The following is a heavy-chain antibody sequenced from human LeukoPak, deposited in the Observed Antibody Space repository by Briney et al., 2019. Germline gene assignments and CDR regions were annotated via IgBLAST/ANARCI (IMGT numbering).Heavy chain of an antibody. CDR3: ARGRFTISD. Sequence: SETPSLTCAVYGGSFSGYYWSWIRQPPGKGLEWIGEINHSGSTNYNPSLKSRVTISVDTSKNQFSLKLSSATAADTAVYYCARGRFTISDWGQGTLVTVSS. CDR1: GGSFSGYY. CDR2: INHSGST. J-gene: IGHJ4*02. V-gene: IGHV4-34*01. D-gene: IGHD3-9*01.